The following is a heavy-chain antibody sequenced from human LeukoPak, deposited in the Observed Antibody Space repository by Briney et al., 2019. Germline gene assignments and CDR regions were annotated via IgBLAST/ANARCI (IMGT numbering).Heavy chain of an antibody. D-gene: IGHD3-22*01. J-gene: IGHJ4*02. CDR2: INPSGGST. CDR3: AREGGADYYDSSGYYPLDY. CDR1: GYTFTSHY. Sequence: ASVKVSCKASGYTFTSHYMHWVRQAPGQGLEWMGIINPSGGSTSYAQKFQGRVTMTRDTSTSTVYMELSSLRSEDTAVYYCAREGGADYYDSSGYYPLDYWGQGTLVTVSS. V-gene: IGHV1-46*01.